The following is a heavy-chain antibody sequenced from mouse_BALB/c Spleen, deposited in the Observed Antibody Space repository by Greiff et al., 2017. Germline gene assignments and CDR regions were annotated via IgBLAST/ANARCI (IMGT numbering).Heavy chain of an antibody. CDR2: INPSNGGT. J-gene: IGHJ4*01. V-gene: IGHV1S16*01. CDR1: GYTFTSYW. CDR3: TIPSTMIMGDY. D-gene: IGHD2-4*01. Sequence: QVQLKQPGAELVKPGASVKLSCKASGYTFTSYWMHWVKLRPRQGFEWIGEINPSNGGTNYNEKFKRKATLTVDKSSSTAYMQLSSLTSEDSAVYYCTIPSTMIMGDYWGQGTSVTVSS.